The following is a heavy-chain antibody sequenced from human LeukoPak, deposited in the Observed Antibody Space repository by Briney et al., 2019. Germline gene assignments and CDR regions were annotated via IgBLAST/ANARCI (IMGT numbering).Heavy chain of an antibody. CDR3: ARVSSSSGWYGGLIYYYYYMDV. CDR2: IKQDGSEK. D-gene: IGHD6-19*01. Sequence: GGSLRLSCAASGFTFSSYWMSWVRQAPGKGLEWVANIKQDGSEKYYVDSVKGRFTISRDNAKNSLYLQMNSLRAEDTAVYYCARVSSSSGWYGGLIYYYYYMDVWGKGTTVTASS. CDR1: GFTFSSYW. V-gene: IGHV3-7*01. J-gene: IGHJ6*03.